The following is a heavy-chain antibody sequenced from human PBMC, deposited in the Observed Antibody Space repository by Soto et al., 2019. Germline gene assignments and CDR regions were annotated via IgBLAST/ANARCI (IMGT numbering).Heavy chain of an antibody. V-gene: IGHV1-8*01. J-gene: IGHJ3*02. Sequence: ASVKVSCKASGYTFTSYDINWVRQATGQGLEWMGWMNPNSGNTGYAQKFQGRVTMTRNTSISTAYMELSSLRSEDTAVYYCARSLRYSSSWRTDAFDIWGQGTMVTVSS. CDR2: MNPNSGNT. CDR3: ARSLRYSSSWRTDAFDI. D-gene: IGHD6-13*01. CDR1: GYTFTSYD.